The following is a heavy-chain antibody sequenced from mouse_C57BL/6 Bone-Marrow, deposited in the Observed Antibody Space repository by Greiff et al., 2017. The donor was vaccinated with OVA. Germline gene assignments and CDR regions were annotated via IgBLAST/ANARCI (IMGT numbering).Heavy chain of an antibody. J-gene: IGHJ1*03. CDR2: ISSGGDYI. Sequence: EVQLVESGGGLVKPGGSLKLSCAASGFTFSSYAMSWVRQTPEKRLEWVAYISSGGDYIYYADTVKGRFTISRDNARNTLYLQMSSLKSDDTAMYYCTRGYYGRSYPFWYFDVWGTGTTVTVSS. V-gene: IGHV5-9-1*02. CDR1: GFTFSSYA. CDR3: TRGYYGRSYPFWYFDV. D-gene: IGHD1-1*01.